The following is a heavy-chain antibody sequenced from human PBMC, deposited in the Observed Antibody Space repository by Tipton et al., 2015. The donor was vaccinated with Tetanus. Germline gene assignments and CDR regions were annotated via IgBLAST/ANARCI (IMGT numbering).Heavy chain of an antibody. J-gene: IGHJ3*02. CDR3: ARCSYGDPVAFDI. CDR2: INHSGST. CDR1: GGSFSGYY. V-gene: IGHV4-34*01. Sequence: GLVKPSETLSLTCAVYGGSFSGYYWSWIRQPPGKGLEWIGEINHSGSTNYNPSLKSRVTISVDTSKNQFSLKLSSVTAADTAVYYCARCSYGDPVAFDIWGQGTMVTVSS. D-gene: IGHD4-17*01.